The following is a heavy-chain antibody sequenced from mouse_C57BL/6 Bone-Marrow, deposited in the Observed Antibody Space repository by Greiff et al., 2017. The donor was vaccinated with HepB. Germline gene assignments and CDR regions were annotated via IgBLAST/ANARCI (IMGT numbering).Heavy chain of an antibody. CDR1: GFTFSSYA. D-gene: IGHD2-3*01. J-gene: IGHJ4*01. CDR2: ISDGGSYT. Sequence: EVKVVESGGGLVKPGGSLKLSCAASGFTFSSYAMSWVRQTPEKRLEWVATISDGGSYTYYPDNVKGRFTISRDNAKNNLYLQMSHLTSEDTAMYYCARGGMVTNYYAMDYWGQGTSVTVSS. CDR3: ARGGMVTNYYAMDY. V-gene: IGHV5-4*03.